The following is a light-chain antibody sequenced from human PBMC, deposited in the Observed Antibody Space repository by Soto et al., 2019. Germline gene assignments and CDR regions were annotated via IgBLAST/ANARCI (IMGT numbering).Light chain of an antibody. J-gene: IGKJ1*01. CDR3: QQRSNWPWK. CDR1: PSVSSY. Sequence: EIVLTQSPATLSLSPGERATLSCRASPSVSSYLAWYQQKAGQAPRLLIYDASNRATGIPARFSGSGSGTDFTLTITSLEPEDFAVYYCQQRSNWPWKFGQGTKVEIK. CDR2: DAS. V-gene: IGKV3-11*01.